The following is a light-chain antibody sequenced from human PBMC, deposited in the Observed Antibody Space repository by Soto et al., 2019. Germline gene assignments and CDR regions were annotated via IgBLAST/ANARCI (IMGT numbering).Light chain of an antibody. Sequence: EIVLTQSPGTLSLSPGERATLSCRASQSVSSNYLAWYQQKPGQAPRLLIYGASRRATGIPDRFSGSGSGTDFTLTISRLESEDFAIYYCQQYGSSMYTFGQGTNLEIK. CDR3: QQYGSSMYT. V-gene: IGKV3-20*01. J-gene: IGKJ2*01. CDR2: GAS. CDR1: QSVSSNY.